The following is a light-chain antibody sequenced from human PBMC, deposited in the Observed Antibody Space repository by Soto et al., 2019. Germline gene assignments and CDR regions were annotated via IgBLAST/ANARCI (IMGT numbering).Light chain of an antibody. CDR2: TAS. CDR1: QGISSW. CDR3: QQPLHLPLT. Sequence: DIPMTQSPSSVSASVGDRVTITCRASQGISSWLAWYQKNPGKAPKLLIFTASTLESVVPSRFSGSGSGTDFTLTISSLQPEDFATYYCQQPLHLPLTFGGGTKVPIK. V-gene: IGKV1-12*01. J-gene: IGKJ4*01.